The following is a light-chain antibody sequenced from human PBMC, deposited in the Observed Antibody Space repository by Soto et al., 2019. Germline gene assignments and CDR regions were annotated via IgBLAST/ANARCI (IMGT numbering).Light chain of an antibody. CDR1: QNFGTNF. Sequence: EIVLTQSPGTLSLSPGERATLSCRASQNFGTNFLTWYQQKHGQAPRLLVYGASTRATGIPYRFVGSGSGTDFSLTISRLEPEEFAVYFCLQSASSPRTFGQGTTVEIQ. V-gene: IGKV3-20*01. J-gene: IGKJ1*01. CDR2: GAS. CDR3: LQSASSPRT.